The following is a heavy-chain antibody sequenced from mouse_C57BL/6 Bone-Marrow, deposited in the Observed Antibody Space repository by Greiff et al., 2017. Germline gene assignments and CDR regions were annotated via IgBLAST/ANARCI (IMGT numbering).Heavy chain of an antibody. CDR3: AREGLGLYAMDY. D-gene: IGHD3-3*01. J-gene: IGHJ4*01. CDR2: INPNNGGT. Sequence: VQLQQSGPELVKPGASVKISCKASGYTFTDYYMNWVKQSHGKSLEWIGDINPNNGGTSYNQKFKGKATLTVDKSSSTAYMELRSLTSEDSAVYYCAREGLGLYAMDYWGQGTSVTVSS. V-gene: IGHV1-26*01. CDR1: GYTFTDYY.